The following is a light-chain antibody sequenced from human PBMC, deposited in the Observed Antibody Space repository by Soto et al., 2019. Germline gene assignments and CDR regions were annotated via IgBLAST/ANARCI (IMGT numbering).Light chain of an antibody. CDR2: DVS. CDR1: QSVSTY. Sequence: EIVLTQSPATLSLSPGERATLSCRASQSVSTYLVWYQQKPGQAPRLLIHDVSYRATGVPARFSGSVSGTDFTLTISGLEPEDIAVYYCHQRRDWPRTFGQGTKVEIK. CDR3: HQRRDWPRT. V-gene: IGKV3-11*01. J-gene: IGKJ1*01.